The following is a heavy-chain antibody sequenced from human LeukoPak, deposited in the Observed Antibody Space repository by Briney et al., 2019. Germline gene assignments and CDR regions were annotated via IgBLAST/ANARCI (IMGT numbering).Heavy chain of an antibody. D-gene: IGHD3-22*01. V-gene: IGHV4-39*01. CDR3: ARNPSMIYPSSGWFDP. CDR2: VYYTGNP. CDR1: GGSINNGFDY. Sequence: SETLSLTCTVSGGSINNGFDYWAWLRQPRGRGLEWIATVYYTGNPYYNPSLKNRVTVSADTSKNQFPLKLTSLTDADTGIYDCARNPSMIYPSSGWFDPWGQGILVSVSS. J-gene: IGHJ5*02.